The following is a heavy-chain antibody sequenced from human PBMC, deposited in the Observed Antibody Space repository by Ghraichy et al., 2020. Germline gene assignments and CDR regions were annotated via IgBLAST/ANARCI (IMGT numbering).Heavy chain of an antibody. CDR3: ARYRTTTQGHFDL. D-gene: IGHD4-17*01. CDR2: INHSGST. V-gene: IGHV4-34*01. Sequence: SETLSLTCAVYGGSFSGYYWSWIRQPPGKGLEWIGEINHSGSTNYNPSLKSRVTISVDTSKNQFSLKLSSVTAADTAVYYCARYRTTTQGHFDLWGRGTLVTVSS. CDR1: GGSFSGYY. J-gene: IGHJ2*01.